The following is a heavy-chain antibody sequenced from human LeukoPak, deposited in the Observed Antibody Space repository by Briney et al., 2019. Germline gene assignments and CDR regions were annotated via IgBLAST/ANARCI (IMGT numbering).Heavy chain of an antibody. CDR2: IYSGGST. CDR3: AGGATTVTTHDAFDI. CDR1: GFTVSSNY. D-gene: IGHD4-11*01. J-gene: IGHJ3*02. Sequence: GGSLRLSCAASGFTVSSNYMSWVRQAPGKGLEWVSVIYSGGSTYYADSVKGRFTISRDNSKNTLYLQMNSLRAEDTAVYYCAGGATTVTTHDAFDIWGQGTMVTVSS. V-gene: IGHV3-53*05.